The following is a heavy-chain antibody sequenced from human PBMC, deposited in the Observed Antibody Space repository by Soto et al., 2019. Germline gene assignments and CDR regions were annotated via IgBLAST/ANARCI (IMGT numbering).Heavy chain of an antibody. Sequence: ASVKVSCKASGYTFTSYYMHWVRQAPGQGLEWMGIINPTGGSTSYAQNFQGRVTMTRDTSTSTVYMELSSLRSEDTAVYYCARGTGPGYSYGYLQSGYYGMDVWGQGTTVTSP. CDR3: ARGTGPGYSYGYLQSGYYGMDV. D-gene: IGHD5-18*01. CDR1: GYTFTSYY. J-gene: IGHJ6*02. V-gene: IGHV1-46*01. CDR2: INPTGGST.